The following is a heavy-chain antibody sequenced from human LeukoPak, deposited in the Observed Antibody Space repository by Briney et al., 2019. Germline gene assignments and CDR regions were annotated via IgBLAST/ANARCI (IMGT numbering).Heavy chain of an antibody. CDR2: ISGSGDST. CDR3: AREDGDYSYFDY. CDR1: GFTFSNYA. Sequence: PGGSLRLSCAASGFTFSNYAMRWVRQAPGKWLEWVSGISGSGDSTYYADSVKGRFTISRDNSKNTLYLQMNSLRAEDTAVYYCAREDGDYSYFDYWGQGTLVTVSS. J-gene: IGHJ4*02. V-gene: IGHV3-23*01. D-gene: IGHD4-17*01.